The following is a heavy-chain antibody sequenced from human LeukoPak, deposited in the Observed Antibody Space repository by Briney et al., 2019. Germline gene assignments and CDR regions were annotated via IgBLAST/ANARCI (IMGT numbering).Heavy chain of an antibody. V-gene: IGHV3-23*01. CDR2: ISGSGGST. Sequence: PGGSLRLSCAASGFTFSSYAMSWVRQAPEKGLEWVSAISGSGGSTYYADSVKGRFTISRDNSKNTLYLQMNSLRAEDTAVYYCAKRRSGFWSGYYIPPDAFDIWGQGTMVTVSS. CDR3: AKRRSGFWSGYYIPPDAFDI. J-gene: IGHJ3*02. D-gene: IGHD3-3*01. CDR1: GFTFSSYA.